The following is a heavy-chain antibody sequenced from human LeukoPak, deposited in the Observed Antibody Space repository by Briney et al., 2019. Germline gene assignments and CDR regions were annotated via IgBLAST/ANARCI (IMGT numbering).Heavy chain of an antibody. J-gene: IGHJ4*02. CDR1: GFSFSSHG. D-gene: IGHD6-13*01. Sequence: PGGSLRLSCAASGFSFSSHGMSWVRQAPGKGLEWVSGIIGGAGGTYYADSVKGRFTISRDNSKNTLYLQMNSLRAEDTAVYYCAKDRTSIAAAGSFDYWGQGTLVTVSS. V-gene: IGHV3-23*01. CDR3: AKDRTSIAAAGSFDY. CDR2: IIGGAGGT.